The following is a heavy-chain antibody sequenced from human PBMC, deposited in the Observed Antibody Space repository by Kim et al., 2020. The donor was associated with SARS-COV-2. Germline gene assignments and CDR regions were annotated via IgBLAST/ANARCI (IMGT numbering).Heavy chain of an antibody. J-gene: IGHJ4*02. V-gene: IGHV3-21*01. Sequence: GGSLRLSCAASGFTFSSYSMNWVRQAPGKGLEWVSSISSSSSYIYYADSVKGRFTISRDNAKNSLYLQMNSLRAEDTAVYYCARVSKYSGYDYYYFDYWGQGTLVTVSS. CDR3: ARVSKYSGYDYYYFDY. CDR2: ISSSSSYI. CDR1: GFTFSSYS. D-gene: IGHD5-12*01.